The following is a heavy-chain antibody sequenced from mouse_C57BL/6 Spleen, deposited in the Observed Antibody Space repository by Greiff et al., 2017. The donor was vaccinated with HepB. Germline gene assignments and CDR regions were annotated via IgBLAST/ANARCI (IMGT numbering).Heavy chain of an antibody. Sequence: EVQLQQSGPELVKPGASVKISCKASGYTFTDYYMNWVKQSHGKSLEWIGDINPNNGGTSYNQKFKGKATLTVDKSSSTAYMELRSLTSEDSAVYYCAGDGYYLAWFAYWGQGTLVTVSA. CDR2: INPNNGGT. V-gene: IGHV1-26*01. CDR3: AGDGYYLAWFAY. CDR1: GYTFTDYY. J-gene: IGHJ3*01. D-gene: IGHD2-3*01.